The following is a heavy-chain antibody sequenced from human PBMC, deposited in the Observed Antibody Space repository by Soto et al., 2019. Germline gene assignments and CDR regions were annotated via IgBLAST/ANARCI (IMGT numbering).Heavy chain of an antibody. D-gene: IGHD6-6*01. CDR1: GFTFSSNA. V-gene: IGHV3-30-3*01. J-gene: IGHJ4*02. CDR3: ARDKYPYSSSSGDY. Sequence: QVQLVESGGGVVQPGRSLRLSCAASGFTFSSNAMHWVRQAPGKGLEWVAVISYDGSNKYYADSVKGRFTISRDNSKNTLYLQMNSLRAEDTAVYYCARDKYPYSSSSGDYWGQGTLVTVSS. CDR2: ISYDGSNK.